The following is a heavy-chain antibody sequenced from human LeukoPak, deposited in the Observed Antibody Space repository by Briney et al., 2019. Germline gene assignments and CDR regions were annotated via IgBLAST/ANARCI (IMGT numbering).Heavy chain of an antibody. J-gene: IGHJ4*02. D-gene: IGHD3-22*01. V-gene: IGHV7-4-1*02. CDR1: GYTFTSYA. Sequence: ASVKVSCKASGYTFTSYAMNWVRQAPGQGLEWMGWINTNTGNPTYAQGFTGRFVFSLDTSVSTTYLQISNLKAEDTAVYYCARVPYDSSGYYEIDYWGQGTLVTVSS. CDR2: INTNTGNP. CDR3: ARVPYDSSGYYEIDY.